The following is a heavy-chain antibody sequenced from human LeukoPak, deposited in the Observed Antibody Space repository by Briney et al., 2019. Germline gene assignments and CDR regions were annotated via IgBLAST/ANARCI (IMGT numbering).Heavy chain of an antibody. J-gene: IGHJ6*03. V-gene: IGHV3-66*01. D-gene: IGHD1-26*01. CDR3: AKVAEVGATGYYYYMDV. Sequence: PGGSLRLSCAASGFTVSSNYMNWVRQAPGKGLEWGSVIYSGGSTYYADSVKGRFTISRDNSKNTLYLQMNSLRAEDTAVYYCAKVAEVGATGYYYYMDVWGKGTTVTISS. CDR1: GFTVSSNY. CDR2: IYSGGST.